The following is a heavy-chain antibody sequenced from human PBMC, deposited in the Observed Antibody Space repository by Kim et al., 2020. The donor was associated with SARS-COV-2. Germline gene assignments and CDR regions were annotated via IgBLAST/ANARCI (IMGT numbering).Heavy chain of an antibody. CDR2: INTGGSTI. D-gene: IGHD3-10*01. CDR1: GFTFSSYE. J-gene: IGHJ4*02. V-gene: IGHV3-48*03. CDR3: ARYYGLYYFDY. Sequence: GGSLRLSCAASGFTFSSYELNWVRQAPGKGLEWVSYINTGGSTIYYADSVKGRFTISGDNAKNSLYLQMNSLRAEDTAVYYCARYYGLYYFDYWGQGTLVTVSS.